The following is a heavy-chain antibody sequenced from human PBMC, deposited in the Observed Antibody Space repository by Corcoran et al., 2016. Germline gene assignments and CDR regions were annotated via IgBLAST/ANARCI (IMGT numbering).Heavy chain of an antibody. V-gene: IGHV3-15*07. D-gene: IGHD1-1*01. CDR3: TTAPTGTTPSHYYYGMDV. Sequence: EVQLVESGGGLVKPGGSLRLSCAASGFTFSNAWMNWVRQAPGKGLEWVGRIKSKTDGGTTDYAAPVKGRFTISRDDSKNTLYLQMNSLKTEGTAVYYCTTAPTGTTPSHYYYGMDVWGQGTTVTVSS. CDR1: GFTFSNAW. J-gene: IGHJ6*02. CDR2: IKSKTDGGTT.